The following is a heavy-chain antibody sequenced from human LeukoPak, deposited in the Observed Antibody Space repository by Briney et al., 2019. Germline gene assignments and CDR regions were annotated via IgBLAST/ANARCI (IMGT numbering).Heavy chain of an antibody. Sequence: PETLSLTCAVYGGSFSGYYWSWIRQPPGKGLEWIGEINHSGSTNYNPSLKSRVTISVDTSKNQFSLKLSSVTAADTAVYYCARSSLGFGELLYSVHGWFDPWGQGTLVTVSS. CDR3: ARSSLGFGELLYSVHGWFDP. CDR1: GGSFSGYY. V-gene: IGHV4-34*01. CDR2: INHSGST. J-gene: IGHJ5*02. D-gene: IGHD3-10*01.